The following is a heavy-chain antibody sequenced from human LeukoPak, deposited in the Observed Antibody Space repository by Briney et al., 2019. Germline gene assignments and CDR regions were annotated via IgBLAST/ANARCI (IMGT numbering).Heavy chain of an antibody. D-gene: IGHD3-22*01. CDR1: GGSISSYY. CDR2: IYYSGST. J-gene: IGHJ3*02. V-gene: IGHV4-59*13. Sequence: PSETLPLTCTVSGGSISSYYWSWIRQPPGKGLEWIGYIYYSGSTNYNPSLKSRVTISVDTSKNQFSLKLGSVTAADTAVYYCARINYYDSSGYYTEPAFDIWGQGTMVTVSS. CDR3: ARINYYDSSGYYTEPAFDI.